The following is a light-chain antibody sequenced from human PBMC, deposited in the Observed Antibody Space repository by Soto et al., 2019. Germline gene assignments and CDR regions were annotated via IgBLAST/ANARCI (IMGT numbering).Light chain of an antibody. J-gene: IGKJ2*01. Sequence: EIVMTQSPATLSVSPGERATLSCRASQSVSSNLAWYQQKPGQPPRLLIYDASTRATGIPARFSGSASGTEFTLTISSLQSEDFAVYYCQQYNDWPPYTFGRGTKLEIK. CDR2: DAS. CDR3: QQYNDWPPYT. CDR1: QSVSSN. V-gene: IGKV3-15*01.